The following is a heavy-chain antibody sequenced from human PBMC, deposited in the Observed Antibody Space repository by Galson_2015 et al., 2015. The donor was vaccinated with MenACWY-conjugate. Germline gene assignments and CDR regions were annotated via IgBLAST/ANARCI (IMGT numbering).Heavy chain of an antibody. CDR3: AREGSDYYGSGSYYNAYYYYYGMDV. D-gene: IGHD3-10*01. CDR2: ISSSSYI. V-gene: IGHV3-21*01. CDR1: GFTFSSYS. Sequence: SLRLSCAASGFTFSSYSMNWVRQAPGKGLEWVSSISSSSYIYYADSVKGRFTISRDNAKNSLYLQMNSLRAEDTAVYYCAREGSDYYGSGSYYNAYYYYYGMDVWGQGTTVTVSS. J-gene: IGHJ6*02.